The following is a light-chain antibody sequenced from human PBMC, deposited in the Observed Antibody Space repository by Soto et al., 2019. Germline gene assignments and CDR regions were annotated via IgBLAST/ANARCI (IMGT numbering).Light chain of an antibody. Sequence: VLAPSPGTPSLSPGGRATLSCGASQSVGSTYVAWYPRRPGQAPRLLIYEASNRATGIPARFSGSGSGTDFTLTISSLEPEDFAVYYCQQRSNWHTFGPGTKVDIK. V-gene: IGKV3D-20*02. CDR3: QQRSNWHT. CDR1: QSVGSTY. CDR2: EAS. J-gene: IGKJ3*01.